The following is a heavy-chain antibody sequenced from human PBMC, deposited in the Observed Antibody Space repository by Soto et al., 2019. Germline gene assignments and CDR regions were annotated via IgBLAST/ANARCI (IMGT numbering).Heavy chain of an antibody. J-gene: IGHJ4*02. CDR3: AKEGRITPWSY. Sequence: EVQLLESGGGLVQPGGSLRLSCAASGFTFSSYAMSWVRQAPGKGLEWVSAIRGSGGGTYYVDSVKGRFTISRDNHKNRLNLQMTGLRAEDTAVYYCAKEGRITPWSYWGQGTLVTVSS. D-gene: IGHD3-10*01. CDR1: GFTFSSYA. V-gene: IGHV3-23*01. CDR2: IRGSGGGT.